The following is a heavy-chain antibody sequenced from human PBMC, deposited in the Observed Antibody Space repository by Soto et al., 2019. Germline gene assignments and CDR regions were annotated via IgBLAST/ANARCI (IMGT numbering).Heavy chain of an antibody. CDR1: GFTFSSYG. D-gene: IGHD4-17*01. CDR2: ISYDGSNK. CDR3: AKSVDY. Sequence: GGSLRLSCAASGFTFSSYGMHWVRQAPGKGLEWVAVISYDGSNKYYADSVKGRFTISRDNSKNTLYLQMNSLRAEDTAVYYCAKSVDYWGQGTLVTVSS. V-gene: IGHV3-30*18. J-gene: IGHJ4*02.